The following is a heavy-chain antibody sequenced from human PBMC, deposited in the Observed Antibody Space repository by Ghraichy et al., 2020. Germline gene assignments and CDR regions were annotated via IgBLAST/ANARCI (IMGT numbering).Heavy chain of an antibody. CDR1: GFTFSGYG. V-gene: IGHV3-21*01. CDR2: ISSGSGYI. J-gene: IGHJ3*02. Sequence: GGSLRLSCAASGFTFSGYGMHWVRQAPGKGLEWVSSISSGSGYIYYADSVKGPFTISRDNARNSLYLQMNSLRAEDTAVYYCARDFLTAPRHDAFDIWGQGTMVTVSS. CDR3: ARDFLTAPRHDAFDI. D-gene: IGHD3-9*01.